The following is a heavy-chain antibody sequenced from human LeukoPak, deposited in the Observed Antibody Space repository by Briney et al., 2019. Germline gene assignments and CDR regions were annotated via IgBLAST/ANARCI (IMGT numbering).Heavy chain of an antibody. CDR3: ARTAGGSGSPWYFVY. J-gene: IGHJ4*02. D-gene: IGHD3-10*01. V-gene: IGHV4-30-4*08. CDR2: IYYSGRT. CDR1: GGSISSGDYY. Sequence: SETLSLTCTVSGGSISSGDYYWSWIRQPPGKGLEWIGYIYYSGRTHYNPSLKSRVTISVDTSKNQFSLKLSSVTAADTAVYYCARTAGGSGSPWYFVYWGQGTLVTVSS.